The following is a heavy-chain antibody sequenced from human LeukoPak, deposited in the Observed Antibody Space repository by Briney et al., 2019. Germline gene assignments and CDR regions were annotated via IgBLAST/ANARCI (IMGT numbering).Heavy chain of an antibody. Sequence: SETLSLTCTVPGGSISSSSYYWGWIRQPPGKGLEWIGSIYYSGSTYYNPSLKSRVTISVDTSKNQFSLKLSSVTAADTAVYYCARLVAAVLSYYYYMDVWGKGTTVTVSS. J-gene: IGHJ6*03. CDR2: IYYSGST. D-gene: IGHD6-13*01. CDR1: GGSISSSSYY. CDR3: ARLVAAVLSYYYYMDV. V-gene: IGHV4-39*01.